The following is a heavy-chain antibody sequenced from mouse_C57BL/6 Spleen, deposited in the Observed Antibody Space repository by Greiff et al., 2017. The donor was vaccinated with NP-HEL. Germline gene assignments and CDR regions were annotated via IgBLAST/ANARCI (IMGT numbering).Heavy chain of an antibody. CDR1: GFTFSDYG. CDR2: ISRGSSTI. CDR3: ARGTTSWLAY. J-gene: IGHJ3*01. V-gene: IGHV5-17*01. Sequence: EVQLVESGGGLVKPGGSLKLSCAASGFTFSDYGMHWVRQAPEKGLEWVAYISRGSSTIYYADTVKGRFTISRDNATNTLFRQMTSLRSEDTAMFYCARGTTSWLAYWGQGTLVTVSA. D-gene: IGHD1-1*01.